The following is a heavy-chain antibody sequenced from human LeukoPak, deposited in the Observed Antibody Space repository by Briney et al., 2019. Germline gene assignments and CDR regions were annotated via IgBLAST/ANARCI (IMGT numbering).Heavy chain of an antibody. CDR2: IIPILDIT. D-gene: IGHD6-19*01. Sequence: ASVKVSCKASGGTFSSYAISWVRQAPGQGLEWMGRIIPILDITNYAQKFQGRVSITADKSTSTAYMELSSLRSEDTAVYYCARVDSSGWYSFDYWGQGTLVTVSS. J-gene: IGHJ4*02. CDR3: ARVDSSGWYSFDY. V-gene: IGHV1-69*04. CDR1: GGTFSSYA.